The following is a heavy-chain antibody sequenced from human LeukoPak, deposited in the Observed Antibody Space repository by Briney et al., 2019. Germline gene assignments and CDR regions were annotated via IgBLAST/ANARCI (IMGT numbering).Heavy chain of an antibody. CDR2: IYYSGST. CDR3: ARLRRPYCSSTSCYFSKLVLWFDP. J-gene: IGHJ5*02. D-gene: IGHD2-2*01. Sequence: SETLSLTCTVSGGSISSSSYYWGWIRQPPGKGLEWIGSIYYSGSTYYNPSLKSRVTISVDTSKNQFSLKLNSVTAADTAVYYCARLRRPYCSSTSCYFSKLVLWFDPWGQGTLVTVSS. V-gene: IGHV4-39*07. CDR1: GGSISSSSYY.